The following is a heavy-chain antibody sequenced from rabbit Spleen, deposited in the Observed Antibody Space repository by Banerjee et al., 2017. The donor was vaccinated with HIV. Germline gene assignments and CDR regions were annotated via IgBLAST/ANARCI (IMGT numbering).Heavy chain of an antibody. CDR1: GFTLSSYW. CDR2: IYTSSGST. D-gene: IGHD3-1*01. Sequence: QEQLEESGGGLFQPGGSLALTCTASGFTLSSYWMCWVRQAPGKGLEWIACIYTSSGSTWYASWAKGRFTMSKTSSTTVTLQGPGLTAADTATYFCAGSLDMKNAYNLWGQGTLVTVS. CDR3: AGSLDMKNAYNL. J-gene: IGHJ3*01. V-gene: IGHV1S45*01.